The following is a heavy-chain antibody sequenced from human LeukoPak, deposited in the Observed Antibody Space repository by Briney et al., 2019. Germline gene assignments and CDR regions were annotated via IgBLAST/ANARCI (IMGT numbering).Heavy chain of an antibody. CDR2: IKSDGST. CDR1: GFIFSSYE. D-gene: IGHD3-10*01. CDR3: ARAVTYFYGSVTYDWFDP. V-gene: IGHV3-74*01. J-gene: IGHJ5*02. Sequence: GGSLRLSCAASGFIFSSYEMNWVRQTPGKGLVWVSRIKSDGSTIYADSVKGRFTISRDNAKNTLYLQMNSLRAEDTAIYYCARAVTYFYGSVTYDWFDPWGQGTLVTVSS.